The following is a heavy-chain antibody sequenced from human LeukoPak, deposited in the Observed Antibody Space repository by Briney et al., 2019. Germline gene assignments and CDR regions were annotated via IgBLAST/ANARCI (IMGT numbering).Heavy chain of an antibody. CDR3: AKDRGWFGELLDDY. CDR2: IWYDGSNK. D-gene: IGHD3-10*01. V-gene: IGHV3-33*06. CDR1: GFTFSSYG. J-gene: IGHJ4*02. Sequence: PGRSLRLSCAASGFTFSSYGMNWVRQAPGKGLEWVAVIWYDGSNKYYVDSVKGRFTISRDNSKNTLYLQMNSLRAEDTAVYYCAKDRGWFGELLDDYWGQGTLVTVSS.